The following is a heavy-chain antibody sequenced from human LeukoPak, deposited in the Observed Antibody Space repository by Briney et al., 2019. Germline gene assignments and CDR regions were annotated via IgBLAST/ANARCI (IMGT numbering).Heavy chain of an antibody. J-gene: IGHJ5*02. CDR2: ISRSSSTI. D-gene: IGHD4-17*01. V-gene: IGHV3-48*04. CDR1: GFTFSDYS. CDR3: ARTTVTIWFDP. Sequence: GGSLRLSCAASGFTFSDYSMNWVRQAPGKGLEWVSYISRSSSTIYYADSVKGRFTISRDNAKTTLYLQMNSLRAEDTALYYCARTTVTIWFDPWGQGTLVTVSS.